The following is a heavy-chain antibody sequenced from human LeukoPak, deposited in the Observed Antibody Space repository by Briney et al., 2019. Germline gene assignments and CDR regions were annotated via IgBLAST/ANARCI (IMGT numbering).Heavy chain of an antibody. CDR3: AREGSSWHDAFEI. CDR1: GFTFSSYA. V-gene: IGHV3-30-3*01. D-gene: IGHD6-13*01. CDR2: ISYDGSNK. J-gene: IGHJ3*02. Sequence: GRSLRLSCAASGFTFSSYAMHWVRQAPGKGLEWVAVISYDGSNKYYADSVKGRFTISRDNSKNTLYLQMNSLRAEDTAVYYCAREGSSWHDAFEIWGQGTMVTVSS.